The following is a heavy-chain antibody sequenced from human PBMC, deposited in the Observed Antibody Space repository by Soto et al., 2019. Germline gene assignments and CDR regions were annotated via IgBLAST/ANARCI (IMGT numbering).Heavy chain of an antibody. J-gene: IGHJ4*02. CDR2: IYWDDAK. CDR1: GFSLSTSGVN. V-gene: IGHV2-5*02. CDR3: AHRRRGYSYGYYFDY. D-gene: IGHD5-18*01. Sequence: KESGPTLVKPTQTLTLTCTFSGFSLSTSGVNVGWIRQPPGKALEWLALIYWDDAKRYSPSLKNRLTITKDTSKNQVVLTMTNIDPVDTATYYCAHRRRGYSYGYYFDYWGQGTLVTVSS.